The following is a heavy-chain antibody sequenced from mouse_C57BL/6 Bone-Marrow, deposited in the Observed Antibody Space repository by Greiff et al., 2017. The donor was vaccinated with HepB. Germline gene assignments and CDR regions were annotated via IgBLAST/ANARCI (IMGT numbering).Heavy chain of an antibody. V-gene: IGHV1-63*01. D-gene: IGHD1-1*01. J-gene: IGHJ4*01. CDR3: ARSSYYYGSSSYYYAMDY. Sequence: VKLQESGAELVRPGTSVKMSCKASGYTFTNYWIGWAKQRPGHGLEWIGDIYPGGGYTNYNEKFKGKATLTADKSSSTAYMQFSSLTSEDSAIYYCARSSYYYGSSSYYYAMDYWGQGTSVTVSS. CDR2: IYPGGGYT. CDR1: GYTFTNYW.